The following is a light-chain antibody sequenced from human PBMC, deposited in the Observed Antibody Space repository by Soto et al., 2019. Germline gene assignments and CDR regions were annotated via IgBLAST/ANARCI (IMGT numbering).Light chain of an antibody. V-gene: IGLV2-11*01. CDR1: SSDAGVYNY. CDR3: CSYAGSYTFV. Sequence: QSVLAQPHSVSGSPGQSVTISCTGTSSDAGVYNYVSWYQQYPGKAPKIMIYDVSKRPSGVPDRFSGSKSDNTASLTISGLQAEDEADYYCCSYAGSYTFVFGIGTKV. J-gene: IGLJ1*01. CDR2: DVS.